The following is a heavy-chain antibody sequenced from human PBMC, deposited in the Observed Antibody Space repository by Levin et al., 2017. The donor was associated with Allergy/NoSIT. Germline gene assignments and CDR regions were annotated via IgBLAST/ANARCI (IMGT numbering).Heavy chain of an antibody. CDR1: GYTFKNYG. Sequence: ASVKVSCKASGYTFKNYGISWVRQAPGQGLEWMGWISTHNGNTNYAQNFQGRVTMTTDTSTSTADMELRSLISDDTAVYYCARFVVTPVSYFYMDVWGKGTTVTVSS. CDR3: ARFVVTPVSYFYMDV. V-gene: IGHV1-18*01. J-gene: IGHJ6*03. CDR2: ISTHNGNT. D-gene: IGHD2-2*01.